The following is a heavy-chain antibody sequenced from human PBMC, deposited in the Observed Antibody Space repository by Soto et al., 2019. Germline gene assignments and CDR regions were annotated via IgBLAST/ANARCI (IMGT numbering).Heavy chain of an antibody. CDR2: ISWDGGST. J-gene: IGHJ6*02. CDR3: AKGPYSSPFYYYYGMDV. Sequence: GGSLRLSCAASGFTFDDYTMHWVRQAPGKGLEWVSLISWDGGSTYYADSVKGRFTISRDNSKNSLYLQMNSLRTEDTALYYCAKGPYSSPFYYYYGMDVWGQGTTVTVSS. V-gene: IGHV3-43*01. D-gene: IGHD5-18*01. CDR1: GFTFDDYT.